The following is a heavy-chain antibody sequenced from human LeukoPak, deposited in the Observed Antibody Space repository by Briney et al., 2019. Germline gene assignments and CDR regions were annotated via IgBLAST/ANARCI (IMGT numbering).Heavy chain of an antibody. CDR1: GFTFSSYG. CDR3: AKDLEGVEMATILEY. CDR2: IRYDGSNK. D-gene: IGHD5-24*01. Sequence: GGSLRVSCAASGFTFSSYGMHWVRQAPGKGLEWVAFIRYDGSNKYYADSVKGRFTISRDNSKNTLYLQMNSLRAEDTAVYYCAKDLEGVEMATILEYWGQGTLVTVSS. J-gene: IGHJ4*02. V-gene: IGHV3-30*02.